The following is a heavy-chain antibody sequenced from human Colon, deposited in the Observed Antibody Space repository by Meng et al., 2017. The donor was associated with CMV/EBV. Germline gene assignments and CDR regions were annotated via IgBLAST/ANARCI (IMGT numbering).Heavy chain of an antibody. V-gene: IGHV3-72*01. CDR1: GFTFSDHY. D-gene: IGHD2-15*01. Sequence: GGSLRLSCVVSGFTFSDHYMDWVRQAPGKGLEWVGRIRNKANTYTTEYAASVKGRFTISRDDSKNSLYLHMNSLDSEDTAIYYCSRIRCTSANCYYGAFDIWGQGTTVTVSS. CDR2: IRNKANTYTT. J-gene: IGHJ3*02. CDR3: SRIRCTSANCYYGAFDI.